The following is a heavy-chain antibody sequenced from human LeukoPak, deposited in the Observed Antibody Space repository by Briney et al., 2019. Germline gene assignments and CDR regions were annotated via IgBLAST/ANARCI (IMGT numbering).Heavy chain of an antibody. J-gene: IGHJ4*02. CDR1: GYSFSGYY. V-gene: IGHV1-69*13. CDR2: IIPIFGTA. CDR3: AREGIDSSRLYY. Sequence: ASVRVSCKASGYSFSGYYMHWVRQAPGQGLEWMGGIIPIFGTANYAQKFQGRVTITADESTSTAYMELSSLRSEDTAVYYCAREGIDSSRLYYWGQGTLVTVSS. D-gene: IGHD6-13*01.